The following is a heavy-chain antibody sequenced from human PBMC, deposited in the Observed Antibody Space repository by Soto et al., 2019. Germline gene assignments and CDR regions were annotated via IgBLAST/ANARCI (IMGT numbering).Heavy chain of an antibody. CDR1: GGTFSSYA. Sequence: SVKVSCKASGGTFSSYAISWVRQAPGQGLEWMGGIIPIFGTANYAQKFQGRVTITADESTSTAYMELSSLRSEDTAVYYCAGVITGTLIYYYYYGMDVWGQGTTVTVSS. CDR3: AGVITGTLIYYYYYGMDV. V-gene: IGHV1-69*13. D-gene: IGHD1-7*01. CDR2: IIPIFGTA. J-gene: IGHJ6*02.